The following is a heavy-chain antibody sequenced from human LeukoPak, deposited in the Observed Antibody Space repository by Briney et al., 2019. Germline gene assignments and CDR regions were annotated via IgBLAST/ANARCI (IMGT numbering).Heavy chain of an antibody. J-gene: IGHJ5*02. D-gene: IGHD3-22*01. CDR1: GYSISSGYY. Sequence: SETLSLTCAVSGYSISSGYYWGWIRQPPGKGLEWIGSIYHSGSTYYNPSLKSRVTISVDTSKNQFSLQLNSVTPEDTAVYYCARGSSDKSGGYWFDPWGQGTLVTVSS. CDR2: IYHSGST. CDR3: ARGSSDKSGGYWFDP. V-gene: IGHV4-38-2*01.